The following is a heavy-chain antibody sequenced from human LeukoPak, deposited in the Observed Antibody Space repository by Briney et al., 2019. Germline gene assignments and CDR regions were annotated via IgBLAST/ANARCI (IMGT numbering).Heavy chain of an antibody. CDR1: GFSLSTGGVG. Sequence: SGPTLVNPTQTLTLTCTFSGFSLSTGGVGVGWIRHPPGKALEWLALISWNDDKRYSPSLKSRLTITTDTSENQVVLTMTNMDPVDTATYYCAHFPGITHHDAFDIWGQGTMVTVSS. CDR3: AHFPGITHHDAFDI. V-gene: IGHV2-5*01. CDR2: ISWNDDK. D-gene: IGHD1-14*01. J-gene: IGHJ3*02.